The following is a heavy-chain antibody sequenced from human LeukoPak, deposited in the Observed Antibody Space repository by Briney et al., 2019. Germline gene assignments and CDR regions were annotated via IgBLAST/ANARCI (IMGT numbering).Heavy chain of an antibody. CDR1: GYSFSTYM. J-gene: IGHJ5*01. Sequence: PGESLKISCKASGYSFSTYMIGWVRQMPGKGLEWMGIIYPGGPETRYTPSFQGQVTMSADKSISTAYLQWNSLKASDTAMYYCARGGDNWFDSWGQGTLVTVSS. CDR3: ARGGDNWFDS. V-gene: IGHV5-51*01. CDR2: IYPGGPET.